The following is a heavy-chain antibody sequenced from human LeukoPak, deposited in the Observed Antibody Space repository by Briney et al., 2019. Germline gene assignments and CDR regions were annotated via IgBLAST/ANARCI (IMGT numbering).Heavy chain of an antibody. D-gene: IGHD2-21*02. V-gene: IGHV3-53*01. Sequence: GGSLRLSCAASGFTVNRNLMSWVRQAPGKGLEWISVIYTGGSTKYADSVKGRFTISRDNAKNTLYLQMNSLRADDTAVYYCARECGGDCSSNYGMDVWGQGTTVTVSS. CDR2: IYTGGST. J-gene: IGHJ6*02. CDR1: GFTVNRNL. CDR3: ARECGGDCSSNYGMDV.